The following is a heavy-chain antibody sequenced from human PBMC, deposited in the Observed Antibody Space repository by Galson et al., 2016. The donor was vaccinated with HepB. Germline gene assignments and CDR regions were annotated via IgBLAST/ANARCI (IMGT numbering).Heavy chain of an antibody. Sequence: SVKVSCKASGGTFSNYAISWVRQAPGQGHEWMGGIIPMSGKVSYAQKFKGRVTITADKSTSTGYMELNSLKSDDTAVYFCARVNPWEGLQWFDPWGQGTLVTVSS. CDR2: IIPMSGKV. CDR3: ARVNPWEGLQWFDP. V-gene: IGHV1-69*06. J-gene: IGHJ5*02. D-gene: IGHD1-26*01. CDR1: GGTFSNYA.